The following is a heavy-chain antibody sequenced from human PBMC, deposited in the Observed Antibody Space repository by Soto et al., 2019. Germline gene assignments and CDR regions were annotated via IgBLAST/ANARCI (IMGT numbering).Heavy chain of an antibody. V-gene: IGHV1-46*01. Sequence: QVQLVQSGAELKKPGASVKVSCKAPGYTFTSYYMHWVRQAPAQGLEWMGIINPSGGSTSYAQKFQGRVTMTRDTSTRTVYMGLSSLRSEDTAVYYCARESGGVDTAMAKDYWGQGTLVTVSS. CDR3: ARESGGVDTAMAKDY. J-gene: IGHJ4*02. CDR1: GYTFTSYY. D-gene: IGHD5-18*01. CDR2: INPSGGST.